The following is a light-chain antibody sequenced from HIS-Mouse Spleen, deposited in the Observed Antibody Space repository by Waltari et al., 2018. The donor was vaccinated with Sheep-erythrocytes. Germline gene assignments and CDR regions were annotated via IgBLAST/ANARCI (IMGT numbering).Light chain of an antibody. CDR3: QQSYSTLYT. J-gene: IGKJ2*01. CDR1: QSSSSY. CDR2: AAS. Sequence: DIQMTLSPSSLSPSVGDRVTITCRASQSSSSYLKWYQQKPGKAPKLLIYAASSLQSGVPSRFSGSGSWTDFTLTISSLQPEDFATYYCQQSYSTLYTFGQGNKLEIK. V-gene: IGKV1-39*01.